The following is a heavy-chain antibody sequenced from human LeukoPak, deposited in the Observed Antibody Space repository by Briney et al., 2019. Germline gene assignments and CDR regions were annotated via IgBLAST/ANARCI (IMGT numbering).Heavy chain of an antibody. Sequence: SETLSLTCTVSGYSISSGSYWGWIRQPPGKGLEWIVSMYHGGTTYHNPSFKSRVTISVDTSRNQISLRLSSVTAADTAFCYCARDCTGGTCYLDYWAQGTLVTVSS. CDR1: GYSISSGSY. J-gene: IGHJ4*02. CDR2: MYHGGTT. D-gene: IGHD2-8*02. CDR3: ARDCTGGTCYLDY. V-gene: IGHV4-38-2*02.